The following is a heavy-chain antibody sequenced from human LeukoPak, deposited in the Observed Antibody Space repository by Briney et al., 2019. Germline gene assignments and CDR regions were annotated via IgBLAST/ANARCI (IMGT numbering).Heavy chain of an antibody. D-gene: IGHD4-11*01. V-gene: IGHV4-4*07. CDR2: IYTSGST. CDR1: GGSISSHY. Sequence: SETLSLTCTVSGGSISSHYWSWIRQPAGKGLEWIGRIYTSGSTNYNPSLKSRVTMSVDTSKNQFSLKMSPVTAADTAVYYCASRIPGRSNKYYFDYWGQGTLVTVSS. CDR3: ASRIPGRSNKYYFDY. J-gene: IGHJ4*02.